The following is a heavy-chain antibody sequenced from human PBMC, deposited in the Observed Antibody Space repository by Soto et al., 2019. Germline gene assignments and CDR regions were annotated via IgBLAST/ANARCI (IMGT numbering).Heavy chain of an antibody. V-gene: IGHV2-5*02. CDR3: AHSVISVVRGVPFDH. J-gene: IGHJ4*01. Sequence: SGPTLVNPTQTLTLTCTVSGLSLSTGGVGLGWIRQPPGKALEWLALIYWDDDKRYSPSLKNRLTITKDTSKNQVVLTLTSMHPVDTGTYFCAHSVISVVRGVPFDHWCQGVLVNVS. D-gene: IGHD3-10*01. CDR1: GLSLSTGGVG. CDR2: IYWDDDK.